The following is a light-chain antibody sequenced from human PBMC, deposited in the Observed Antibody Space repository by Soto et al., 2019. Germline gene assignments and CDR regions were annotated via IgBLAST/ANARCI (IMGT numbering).Light chain of an antibody. CDR1: QSVSGS. CDR3: QQYGSSYT. Sequence: EIVLTQSPAILSLSPGEKATLSCRASQSVSGSLGWYQQKPGQAPRLIIYDASVRATGIPARFSGSGSGTDFTLTISSLEPEDFAVYYCQQYGSSYTFGQGTKLEI. CDR2: DAS. J-gene: IGKJ2*01. V-gene: IGKV3-11*01.